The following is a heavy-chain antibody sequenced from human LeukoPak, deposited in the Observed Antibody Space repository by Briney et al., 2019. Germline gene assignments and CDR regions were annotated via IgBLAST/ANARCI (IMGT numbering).Heavy chain of an antibody. D-gene: IGHD3-10*01. V-gene: IGHV4-39*07. Sequence: SETLSLTCTVSGGSITSSSYYWGWIRQPPGKGLEWIGSIYYRGSTYYNPSLKSRVTISLDTSKNQSSLKLSSVTAADTAVYYCTRTLPLLLWFGELSNSFDYWGQGTLVTVSS. CDR3: TRTLPLLLWFGELSNSFDY. CDR2: IYYRGST. J-gene: IGHJ4*02. CDR1: GGSITSSSYY.